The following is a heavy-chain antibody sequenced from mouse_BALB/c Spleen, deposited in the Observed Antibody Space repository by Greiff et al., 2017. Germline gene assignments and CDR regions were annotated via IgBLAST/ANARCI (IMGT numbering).Heavy chain of an antibody. V-gene: IGHV5-17*02. D-gene: IGHD1-1*01. CDR1: GFTFSSFG. J-gene: IGHJ2*01. CDR2: ISSGSSTI. Sequence: EVQVVESGGGLVQPGGSRKLSCAASGFTFSSFGMHWVRQAPEKGLEWVAYISSGSSTIYYADTVKGRFTISRDNPKNTLFLQMTSLRSEDTAMYYCARYGSSSFDYWGQGTTLTVSS. CDR3: ARYGSSSFDY.